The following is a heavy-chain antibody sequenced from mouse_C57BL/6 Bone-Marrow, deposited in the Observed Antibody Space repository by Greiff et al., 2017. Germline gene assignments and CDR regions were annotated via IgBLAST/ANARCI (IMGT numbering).Heavy chain of an antibody. J-gene: IGHJ1*03. D-gene: IGHD1-1*01. CDR3: ARDRYYGSRDFDV. CDR1: GFTFSSYA. CDR2: ISDGGSYT. V-gene: IGHV5-4*01. Sequence: EVKLVESGGGLVKPGGSLKLSCAASGFTFSSYAMSWVRQTPEKRLEWVATISDGGSYTYYPDNVKGRFTISRDNAKNNLYLQMSHLKSEDTAMYYCARDRYYGSRDFDVWGTGTTVTVSS.